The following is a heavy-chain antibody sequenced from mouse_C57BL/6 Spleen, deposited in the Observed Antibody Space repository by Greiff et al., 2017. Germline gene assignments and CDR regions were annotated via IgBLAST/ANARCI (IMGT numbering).Heavy chain of an antibody. V-gene: IGHV5-9*01. D-gene: IGHD1-1*01. CDR3: ARHTCWYGSSYDWYVEV. CDR2: ISGGGGNT. J-gene: IGHJ1*03. Sequence: EVKLVESGGGLVKPGGSLKLSCAASGFPFSSYTMSWVRQTPEKRLEWVATISGGGGNTYYPDSVKCRFTISRDNAKNTLYVQMSSLRSKDTAWSDCARHTCWYGSSYDWYVEVCGTGSTVSGSS. CDR1: GFPFSSYT.